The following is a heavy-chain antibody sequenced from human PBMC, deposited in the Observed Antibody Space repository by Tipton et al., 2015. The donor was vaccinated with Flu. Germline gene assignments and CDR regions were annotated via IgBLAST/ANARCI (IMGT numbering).Heavy chain of an antibody. V-gene: IGHV4-61*02. J-gene: IGHJ6*03. Sequence: LRLSCTVSGGSISSGNYYWTWIRQPAGKGLEWIGRSYTRGSTNYNPSRKSRVTMSVDTSKNQFSLKLSTVTAAGTAVYYCARGGASITMVRGATYYYFYMDVWGEGTPGTVSS. CDR3: ARGGASITMVRGATYYYFYMDV. CDR1: GGSISSGNYY. D-gene: IGHD3-10*01. CDR2: SYTRGST.